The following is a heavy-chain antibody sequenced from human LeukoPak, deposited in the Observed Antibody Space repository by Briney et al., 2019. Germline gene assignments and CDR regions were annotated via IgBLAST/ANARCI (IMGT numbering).Heavy chain of an antibody. J-gene: IGHJ4*02. Sequence: SVKVSCTASGGTFSSYAISWVRQAPGQGLEWMGRIIPILGIANYAQKFQGRVTITADKSTSTAYMELSSLRSEDTAVYYCAREWPGIAARLALDYWGQGTLVTVSS. CDR2: IIPILGIA. D-gene: IGHD6-6*01. V-gene: IGHV1-69*04. CDR3: AREWPGIAARLALDY. CDR1: GGTFSSYA.